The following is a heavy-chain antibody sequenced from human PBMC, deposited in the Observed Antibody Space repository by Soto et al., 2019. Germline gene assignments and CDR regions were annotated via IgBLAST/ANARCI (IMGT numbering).Heavy chain of an antibody. J-gene: IGHJ3*02. CDR2: IYTSGST. CDR1: GGSFSSYY. Sequence: SETLSLTCAVYGGSFSSYYWSWIRQPAGKGLEWIGRIYTSGSTNYNPSLKSRVTMSVDTSKNQFSLKLSSVTAADTAVYYCAREKAYSYGSSAFDIWGQGTMVTVSS. V-gene: IGHV4-4*07. D-gene: IGHD5-18*01. CDR3: AREKAYSYGSSAFDI.